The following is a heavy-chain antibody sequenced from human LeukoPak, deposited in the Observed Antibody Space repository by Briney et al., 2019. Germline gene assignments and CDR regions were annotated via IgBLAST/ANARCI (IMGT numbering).Heavy chain of an antibody. CDR3: ARDRDYYDSSGYTNFDY. CDR1: GYTFTGYY. V-gene: IGHV1-2*02. J-gene: IGHJ4*02. D-gene: IGHD3-22*01. Sequence: ASVKVSCKASGYTFTGYYMHWVRQAPGQGLEWMGWINPNSGGTNYAQKFQGRVTMTRDTSISTAYMELSRLRSDDTAVYYCARDRDYYDSSGYTNFDYWGQGTLVTVSS. CDR2: INPNSGGT.